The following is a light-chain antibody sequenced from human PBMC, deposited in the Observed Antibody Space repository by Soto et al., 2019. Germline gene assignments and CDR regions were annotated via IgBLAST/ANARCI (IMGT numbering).Light chain of an antibody. CDR2: RAS. CDR3: QQYENWPPRYT. Sequence: EIALTQSPATLSVSPGERVTLSCRASQSVSTSLAWYQQKPGQAPRLLIYRASIRATGIAARFSGSGSGTEFNLTISSLQSEDFAVYYCQQYENWPPRYTFGQGTKLEIK. V-gene: IGKV3-15*01. CDR1: QSVSTS. J-gene: IGKJ2*01.